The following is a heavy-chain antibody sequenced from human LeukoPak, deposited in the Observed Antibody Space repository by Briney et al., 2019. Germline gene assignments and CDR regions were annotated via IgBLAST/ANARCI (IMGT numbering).Heavy chain of an antibody. CDR1: GGSISSYY. D-gene: IGHD3-22*01. Sequence: SETLSLTCTVSGGSISSYYWSWIRRPPGKGLEWIGYIYYSGSTNYNPSLKSRVTISVDTSKNQFSLKLSSVTAADTAVYYCARGRITMIVVTGLNYYYGMDVWGQGTTVTVSS. CDR3: ARGRITMIVVTGLNYYYGMDV. V-gene: IGHV4-59*12. CDR2: IYYSGST. J-gene: IGHJ6*02.